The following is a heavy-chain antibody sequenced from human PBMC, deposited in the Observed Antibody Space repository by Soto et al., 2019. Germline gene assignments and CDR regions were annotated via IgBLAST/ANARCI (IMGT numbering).Heavy chain of an antibody. CDR1: EFNCGDYG. D-gene: IGHD3-22*01. V-gene: IGHV3-49*03. CDR3: TRDGTYYYDSSGYFNPSAFDY. J-gene: IGHJ4*02. Sequence: GGSMRVSRRAAEFNCGDYGRSWFRQEPGKGLEWVGFIRSKAYGGTTEYAASVKGRFTISRDDSKSIAYLQMNSLKTEDTAVYYCTRDGTYYYDSSGYFNPSAFDYWGQGTLVTVSS. CDR2: IRSKAYGGTT.